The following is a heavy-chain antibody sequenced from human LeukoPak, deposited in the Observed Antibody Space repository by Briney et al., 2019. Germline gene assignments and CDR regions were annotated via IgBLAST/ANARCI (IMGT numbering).Heavy chain of an antibody. V-gene: IGHV4-31*03. CDR2: IYYSGST. D-gene: IGHD1-1*01. Sequence: SETLSLTCTVSGGSISSGGYYWGWIRQHPGKGLERIGNIYYSGSTYYNPSLKSRVIISVDTSKNQFSLKVSSVTAADTAVYYCARDTTLAYWGQGTLVTVSS. CDR3: ARDTTLAY. CDR1: GGSISSGGYY. J-gene: IGHJ4*02.